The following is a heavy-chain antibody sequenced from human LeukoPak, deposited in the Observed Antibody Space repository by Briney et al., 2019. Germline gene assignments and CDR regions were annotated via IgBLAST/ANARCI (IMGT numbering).Heavy chain of an antibody. CDR3: ARVGTPMVTIVAPYYMDV. J-gene: IGHJ6*03. V-gene: IGHV3-21*01. D-gene: IGHD5-18*01. Sequence: PGGSLRLSCAASGFTFSRYSMNWVRQAPGKGLEWVSYISSSSSNKYYADSVKGRITISRENDKKSLYLQMNSLRAEDTAVFYCARVGTPMVTIVAPYYMDVWGKGTTVTVSS. CDR1: GFTFSRYS. CDR2: ISSSSSNK.